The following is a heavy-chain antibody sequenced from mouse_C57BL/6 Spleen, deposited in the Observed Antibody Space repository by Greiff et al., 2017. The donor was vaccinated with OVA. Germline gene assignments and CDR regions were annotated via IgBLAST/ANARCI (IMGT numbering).Heavy chain of an antibody. D-gene: IGHD2-2*01. Sequence: QVQLKQPGAELVMPGASVKLSCKASGYTFTSYWMHWVKQRPGQGLEWIGEIDPSDSYTNYNQKFTGKSTLTVDKSSSTAYMQLSSLTSEDSAVYYCARSGGYGGGAMDYWGQGTSVTVSS. V-gene: IGHV1-69*01. CDR3: ARSGGYGGGAMDY. CDR1: GYTFTSYW. J-gene: IGHJ4*01. CDR2: IDPSDSYT.